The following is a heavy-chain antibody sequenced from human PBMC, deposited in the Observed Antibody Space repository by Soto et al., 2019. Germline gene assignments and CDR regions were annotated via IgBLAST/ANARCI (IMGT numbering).Heavy chain of an antibody. CDR2: ISYDGSNK. CDR3: ARDYGGSNYYYGMDV. CDR1: GFTFSSYA. J-gene: IGHJ6*02. V-gene: IGHV3-30-3*01. Sequence: PGGSLRLSCAASGFTFSSYAMHWVRQAPGKGLEWVAVISYDGSNKYYADSVKGRFTISRDNSKNTLYLQMNSLRAEDTAVYYCARDYGGSNYYYGMDVWGQGTTVTVSS. D-gene: IGHD4-17*01.